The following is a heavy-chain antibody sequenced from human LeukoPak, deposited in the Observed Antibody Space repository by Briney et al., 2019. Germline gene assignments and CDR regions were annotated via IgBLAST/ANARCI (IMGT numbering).Heavy chain of an antibody. D-gene: IGHD3-10*01. Sequence: PGGSLRLSCAASGFTFSSYAMSWVRQAPGKGLDWVSGIGPGGDIQDYADSVNGRFTISRDNSKSTLYLQMNSLRAEDTAIYYCAKKESGSYPIAFWGQGTLVTVSS. CDR3: AKKESGSYPIAF. CDR2: IGPGGDIQ. J-gene: IGHJ4*02. CDR1: GFTFSSYA. V-gene: IGHV3-23*01.